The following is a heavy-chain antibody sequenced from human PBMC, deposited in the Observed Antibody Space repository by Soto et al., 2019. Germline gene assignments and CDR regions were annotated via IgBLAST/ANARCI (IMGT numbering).Heavy chain of an antibody. J-gene: IGHJ4*02. D-gene: IGHD5-18*01. CDR1: GGTFYTYT. CDR2: ITPIYPTT. V-gene: IGHV1-69*13. Sequence: SVKVSCKASGGTFYTYTFSWVRQAPGQGLEWMGSITPIYPTTNYAEKFQGRLTVTADGSTNTAYMELNSLTSEDTAVYYCARIPRYSFPTSDDLDSWGQGTLVTVS. CDR3: ARIPRYSFPTSDDLDS.